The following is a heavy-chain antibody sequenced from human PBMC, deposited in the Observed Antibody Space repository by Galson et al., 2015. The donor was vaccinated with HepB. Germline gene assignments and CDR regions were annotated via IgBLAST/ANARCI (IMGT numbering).Heavy chain of an antibody. D-gene: IGHD1-26*01. V-gene: IGHV3-30*02. CDR2: IRYDGSNK. J-gene: IGHJ4*02. CDR1: GFTLSSYG. CDR3: AKVRPKVGATPYFDY. Sequence: SLRLSCAASGFTLSSYGMHWVRQAPGKGLEWVAFIRYDGSNKYYADSVKGRFTISRDNSKNTLYLQMNSLRAEDTAVYYCAKVRPKVGATPYFDYWGQGTLVTVSS.